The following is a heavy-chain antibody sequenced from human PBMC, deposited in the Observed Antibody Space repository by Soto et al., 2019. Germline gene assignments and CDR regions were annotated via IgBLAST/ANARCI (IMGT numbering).Heavy chain of an antibody. V-gene: IGHV1-2*02. D-gene: IGHD3-16*01. CDR3: ATLGAGAFDY. Sequence: QVQLVQSGAEVKKPGASVKVSCKASGYTFNDYYIHSVRQAPGQGLEGMGWINPKSGGTNFAQKFQGRVTLTRDTSITTAYMEVSRLRTDDTAVYYCATLGAGAFDYWGQGSLVTVSS. CDR2: INPKSGGT. CDR1: GYTFNDYY. J-gene: IGHJ4*02.